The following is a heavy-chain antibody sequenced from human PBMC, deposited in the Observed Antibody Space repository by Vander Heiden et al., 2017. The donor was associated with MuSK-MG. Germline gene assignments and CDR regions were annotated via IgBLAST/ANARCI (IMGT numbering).Heavy chain of an antibody. Sequence: QVQLVQSGAEVKKPGASVKVSCTASGYTFTGYYMHWVRQAPGHGLEWMGWINPNRGGTNYAQKCQGRVTMTRDTSISTAYMELSRLRSDDTAVYYCARGRYYYYGMDVWGQGTTVTVSS. J-gene: IGHJ6*02. V-gene: IGHV1-2*02. CDR1: GYTFTGYY. CDR3: ARGRYYYYGMDV. CDR2: INPNRGGT.